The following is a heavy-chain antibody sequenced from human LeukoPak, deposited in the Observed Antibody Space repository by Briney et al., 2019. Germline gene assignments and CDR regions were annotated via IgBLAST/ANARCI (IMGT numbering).Heavy chain of an antibody. V-gene: IGHV1-18*01. CDR3: ARDIAVAGRSPGGY. J-gene: IGHJ4*02. D-gene: IGHD6-19*01. Sequence: GASVKVSCKASGYTFTSYGISWVRQAPGQGLEWMGWISAYNGNTNYAQKLQGRVTMTRNTSISTAYMELSSLRSEDTAVYYCARDIAVAGRSPGGYWGQGTLVTVSS. CDR2: ISAYNGNT. CDR1: GYTFTSYG.